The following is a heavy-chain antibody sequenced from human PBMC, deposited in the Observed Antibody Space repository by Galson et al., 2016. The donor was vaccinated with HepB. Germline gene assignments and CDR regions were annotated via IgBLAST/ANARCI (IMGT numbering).Heavy chain of an antibody. CDR1: GFIFDEYG. Sequence: SLRLSCAASGFIFDEYGMSWVRHAPGKGLEWVSGINWHDGSTSYADSVRGRFIISRDNAKNSLYLQMNSLSVEDTALYYCAIDIWGVADSGFHSGMDVWGQGTTVIVSS. D-gene: IGHD2-21*01. V-gene: IGHV3-20*04. CDR2: INWHDGST. CDR3: AIDIWGVADSGFHSGMDV. J-gene: IGHJ6*02.